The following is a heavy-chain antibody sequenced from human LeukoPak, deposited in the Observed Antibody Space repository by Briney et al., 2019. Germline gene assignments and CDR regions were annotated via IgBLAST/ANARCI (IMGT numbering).Heavy chain of an antibody. CDR1: GFTFSSYS. J-gene: IGHJ3*02. V-gene: IGHV3-21*01. Sequence: GGSLRLSCAASGFTFSSYSMNWVRQAPGKGLEWVSSISSSSSYIYYADSVKGRFTISRDNAKNTLYLQMNSLRAEDTAVYYCARDFSSHYDILTGYLSDDAFDIWGQGTMVTVSS. CDR2: ISSSSSYI. CDR3: ARDFSSHYDILTGYLSDDAFDI. D-gene: IGHD3-9*01.